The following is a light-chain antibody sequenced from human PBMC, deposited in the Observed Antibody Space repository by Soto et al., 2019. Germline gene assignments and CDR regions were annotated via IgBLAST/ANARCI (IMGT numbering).Light chain of an antibody. CDR1: SSDVGSYNL. Sequence: QSALTQPASVSGSPGQSITISCTGTSSDVGSYNLVSWYQQHPGKAPKLMIYEGSKRPSGVSNRFSGSKSGNTASLTISGLQAADEAHYSCCSYPGSSPPVVFCGGTKLTVL. CDR2: EGS. J-gene: IGLJ2*01. CDR3: CSYPGSSPPVV. V-gene: IGLV2-23*01.